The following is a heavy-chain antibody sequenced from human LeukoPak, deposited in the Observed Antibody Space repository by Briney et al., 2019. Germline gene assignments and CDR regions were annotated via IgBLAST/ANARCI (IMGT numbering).Heavy chain of an antibody. D-gene: IGHD3-22*01. CDR3: ARGVPHYYDSSGYRLIEYFQH. CDR2: IYHSGST. Sequence: SETLSLTCAVYGGSFSGYYWSWIRQPPGKGLEWIGEIYHSGSTNYNPSLKSRVTISVDKSKNQFSLKLSSVTAADTAVYYCARGVPHYYDSSGYRLIEYFQHWGQGTLVTVSS. CDR1: GGSFSGYY. V-gene: IGHV4-34*01. J-gene: IGHJ1*01.